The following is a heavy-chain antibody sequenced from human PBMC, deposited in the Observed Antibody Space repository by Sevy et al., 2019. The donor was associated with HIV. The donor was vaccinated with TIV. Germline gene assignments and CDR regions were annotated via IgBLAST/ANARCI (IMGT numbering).Heavy chain of an antibody. V-gene: IGHV4-34*01. J-gene: IGHJ3*02. CDR2: INHSGST. CDR1: GGSFSGYY. CDR3: ARIRGYSYGYRSGFAFDI. Sequence: SETLSLTCAVYGGSFSGYYWSWIRQRPGKGLEWIGEINHSGSTNYNPSLKSRVTISVDTSKNQFSLKLSSVTAADTAVYYCARIRGYSYGYRSGFAFDIWGQGTMVTVSS. D-gene: IGHD5-18*01.